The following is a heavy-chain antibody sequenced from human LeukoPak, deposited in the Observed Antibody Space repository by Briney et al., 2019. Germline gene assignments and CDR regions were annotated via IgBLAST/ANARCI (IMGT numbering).Heavy chain of an antibody. Sequence: SETLSLTCTVSGGSIRSYYWSWIRQPPGKGLEWIGYIYYSGSTNYNPSLKSRVTISVDTSKNQFSLKLSSVTAADTAVYYCARGRPSVAGSNWFDPWGQGTLVTVSS. D-gene: IGHD6-19*01. CDR1: GGSIRSYY. CDR3: ARGRPSVAGSNWFDP. V-gene: IGHV4-59*12. CDR2: IYYSGST. J-gene: IGHJ5*02.